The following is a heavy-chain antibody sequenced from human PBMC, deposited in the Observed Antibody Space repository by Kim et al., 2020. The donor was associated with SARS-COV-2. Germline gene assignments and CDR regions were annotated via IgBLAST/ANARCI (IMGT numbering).Heavy chain of an antibody. CDR2: INPNSGGT. J-gene: IGHJ4*02. Sequence: ASVKVSCKASGYTFTGYYMHWVRQAPGQGLEWMGWINPNSGGTNYAQKFQGRVTMTRDTSISTAYMELSRLRSDDTAEYYCATGGSSSFPVYYYWGQGTLVTVSS. CDR3: ATGGSSSFPVYYY. V-gene: IGHV1-2*02. D-gene: IGHD6-6*01. CDR1: GYTFTGYY.